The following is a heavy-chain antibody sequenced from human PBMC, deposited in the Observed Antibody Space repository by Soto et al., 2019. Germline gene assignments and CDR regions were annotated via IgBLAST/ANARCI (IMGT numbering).Heavy chain of an antibody. V-gene: IGHV4-4*02. CDR3: ASSLTYNFWRGSGRYYGLDV. CDR1: GGSISSSNW. D-gene: IGHD3-3*01. J-gene: IGHJ6*02. CDR2: IYHSGST. Sequence: SETLSLICAVSGGSISSSNWWSWVRQPPGKGLGWIGEIYHSGSTNYNPSRKSRVTISVDKSKNQFSLKLSSMSPGDSSVHYCASSLTYNFWRGSGRYYGLDVWGQGTTVTVS.